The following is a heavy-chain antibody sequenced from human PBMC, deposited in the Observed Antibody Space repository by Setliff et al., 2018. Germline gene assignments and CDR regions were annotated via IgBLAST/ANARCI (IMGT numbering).Heavy chain of an antibody. CDR1: GGTFSSFL. J-gene: IGHJ5*01. V-gene: IGHV1-69*13. CDR3: ARALGGISVAGNNWLDS. D-gene: IGHD6-19*01. Sequence: SVKVSCKNSGGTFSSFLVSWVRQAPGQGLEWMGGIIPLFGTTNYAQKFQDRVTMTANESATTAYMELTSLRSEDTAVYYCARALGGISVAGNNWLDSWGQGTLVTVSS. CDR2: IIPLFGTT.